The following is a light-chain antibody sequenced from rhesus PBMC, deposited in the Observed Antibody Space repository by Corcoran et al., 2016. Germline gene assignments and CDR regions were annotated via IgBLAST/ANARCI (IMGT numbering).Light chain of an antibody. J-gene: IGKJ3*01. Sequence: DIVMTQTPLSLLITPGEPASISCRSSQSLLHSNGNTYLHWYLQKPGRSPQFLFYGGSDRASGGPDRVSGNGSGTDFTLKISKVEAEAVGVYYCVQTIAFPFTFGPGTKLDIE. V-gene: IGKV2-72*01. CDR2: GGS. CDR3: VQTIAFPFT. CDR1: QSLLHSNGNTY.